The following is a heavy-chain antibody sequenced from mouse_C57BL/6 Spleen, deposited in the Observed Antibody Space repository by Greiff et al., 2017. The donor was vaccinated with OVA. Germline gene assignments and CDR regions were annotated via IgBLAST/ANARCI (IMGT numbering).Heavy chain of an antibody. CDR2: IYPRDGST. Sequence: VQLQQSGPELVKPGASVKLSCKASGYTFTSYDINWVKQRPGQGLEWIGWIYPRDGSTKYNEKFKGKATLTVDTSSSTAYMELHSLTSEDAAVYFCARASEASYCSSPYYYAVDYWGQGTSVTVSS. CDR3: ARASEASYCSSPYYYAVDY. D-gene: IGHD1-1*01. V-gene: IGHV1-85*01. CDR1: GYTFTSYD. J-gene: IGHJ4*01.